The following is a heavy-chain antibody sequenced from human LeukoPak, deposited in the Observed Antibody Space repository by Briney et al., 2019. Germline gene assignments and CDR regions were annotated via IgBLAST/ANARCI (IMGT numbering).Heavy chain of an antibody. Sequence: ASVKVSCKASGYTFTGYYMHWVRQAPGQGLEGMGWINPNSGGTNYAQKFQGRVTMTRDTSISTAYMELSRLRSDDTAVYYCARGPLAYCGGDCVTDFDYWGQGTLVTVSS. V-gene: IGHV1-2*02. CDR2: INPNSGGT. J-gene: IGHJ4*02. D-gene: IGHD2-21*02. CDR3: ARGPLAYCGGDCVTDFDY. CDR1: GYTFTGYY.